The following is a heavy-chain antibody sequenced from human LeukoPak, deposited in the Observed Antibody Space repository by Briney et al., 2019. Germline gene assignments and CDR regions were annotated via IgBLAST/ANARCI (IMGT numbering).Heavy chain of an antibody. Sequence: ASVKVSCKASGYTFTSHGISWVRQAPGQGLEWMGWISAYNGNTNYAQKLQGRVTMTTDTSTSTAYMELRSLRSDDTAVYYCARDFDSDSSGYYYVPRYYYYGMDVWGQGTTVTVSS. CDR3: ARDFDSDSSGYYYVPRYYYYGMDV. CDR1: GYTFTSHG. CDR2: ISAYNGNT. J-gene: IGHJ6*02. D-gene: IGHD3-22*01. V-gene: IGHV1-18*01.